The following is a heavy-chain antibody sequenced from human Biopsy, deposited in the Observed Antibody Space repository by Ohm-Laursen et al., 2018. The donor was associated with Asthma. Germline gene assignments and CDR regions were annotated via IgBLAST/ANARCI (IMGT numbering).Heavy chain of an antibody. D-gene: IGHD4-17*01. J-gene: IGHJ5*02. CDR2: SNQGGSP. CDR3: ARGALTTVTTSRFDP. Sequence: SDTLSLTWGVYRGSLRVYVWSWIRPPPGKGLEWIGESNQGGSPTFNPSLKSRVTISVDTSKNQFSLKLSSVTAADTAVYYCARGALTTVTTSRFDPWGQGTLVTVSS. CDR1: RGSLRVYV. V-gene: IGHV4-34*01.